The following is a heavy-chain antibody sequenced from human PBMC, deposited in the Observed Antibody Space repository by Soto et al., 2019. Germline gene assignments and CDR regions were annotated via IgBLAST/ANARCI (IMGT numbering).Heavy chain of an antibody. D-gene: IGHD4-17*01. V-gene: IGHV3-23*01. CDR2: ISGSGGST. J-gene: IGHJ2*01. CDR1: GFTFSSYA. Sequence: EVQLLESGGGLVQPGGSLRLSCAASGFTFSSYAMNWVRQAPGKGLGWVSVISGSGGSTYYADAVKGRFTISRDNSKNTVYLHMNSLRGEDTAVYYCAKRTVGWYFDLWGRGSLVTVSS. CDR3: AKRTVGWYFDL.